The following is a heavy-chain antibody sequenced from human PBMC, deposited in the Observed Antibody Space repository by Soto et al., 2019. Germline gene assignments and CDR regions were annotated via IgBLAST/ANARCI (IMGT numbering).Heavy chain of an antibody. CDR2: ISGGSDYI. Sequence: LRLSCAASGVTFDSYSMNWIRQAPGKGPEWVSSISGGSDYIYYADSVRGRFTISRDNSQKSLYLQMNSLRDEDTAIYYCVRDGNKFGNWFDPWGQGTLVTVSS. CDR1: GVTFDSYS. CDR3: VRDGNKFGNWFDP. D-gene: IGHD2-15*01. J-gene: IGHJ5*02. V-gene: IGHV3-21*01.